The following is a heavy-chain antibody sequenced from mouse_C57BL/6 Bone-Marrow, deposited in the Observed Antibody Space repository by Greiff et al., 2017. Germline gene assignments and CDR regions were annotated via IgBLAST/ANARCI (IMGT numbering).Heavy chain of an antibody. CDR3: ARHHGLWGWFAY. CDR2: FYPGSGSI. Sequence: QVQLQQSEAELVRPGTSVKMSCKASGYTFTEYTIHWVKQRSGQGLEWIGWFYPGSGSIKYNEKFKDKATLTADKSSSTVYMELSRLTSEDSAVYFCARHHGLWGWFAYWGQGTLVTVSA. D-gene: IGHD6-1*01. J-gene: IGHJ3*01. V-gene: IGHV1-62-2*01. CDR1: GYTFTEYT.